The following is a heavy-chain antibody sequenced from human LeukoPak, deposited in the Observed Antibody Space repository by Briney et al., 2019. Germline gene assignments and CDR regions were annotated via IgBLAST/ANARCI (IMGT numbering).Heavy chain of an antibody. CDR2: IYYSGST. Sequence: PSETLSLTCAVYGGSFSGYYWSWIRQSPGKGLEWIGYIYYSGSTKYNPSLKSRVIISVDTSKKQFSLKLSSVTAADTAVYYCARLPSDLGYFDYWGQGTLVTVSS. D-gene: IGHD3-3*01. V-gene: IGHV4-59*08. J-gene: IGHJ4*02. CDR3: ARLPSDLGYFDY. CDR1: GGSFSGYY.